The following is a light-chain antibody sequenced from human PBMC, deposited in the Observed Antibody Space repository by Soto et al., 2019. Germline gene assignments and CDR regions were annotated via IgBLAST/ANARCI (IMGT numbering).Light chain of an antibody. CDR2: SYN. CDR1: SSSIGSNT. J-gene: IGLJ2*01. Sequence: QSVLTQPPSASGTPGQRVTISCSGSSSSIGSNTVNWYQQLPGTAPKLLIYSYNQRPSGVPDRFSGSKSGTSASLAISGLQSEDEADYYCAAWDDSVNVQLFGGGTKLNVL. V-gene: IGLV1-44*01. CDR3: AAWDDSVNVQL.